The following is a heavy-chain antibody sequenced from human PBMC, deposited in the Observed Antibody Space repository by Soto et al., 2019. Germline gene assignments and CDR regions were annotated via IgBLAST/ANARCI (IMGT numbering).Heavy chain of an antibody. J-gene: IGHJ6*02. Sequence: XESLTLLFAAPGSTFSSYATSWVPRSPGKGVVWVSAISGSGGSTYYADSVKGRFTISRDNYKNTLYLQMNTLSDEDTAVYYCARAIFHDVDIYAMDVWGQGTTVTVSS. CDR2: ISGSGGST. D-gene: IGHD3-3*02. V-gene: IGHV3-23*01. CDR1: GSTFSSYA. CDR3: ARAIFHDVDIYAMDV.